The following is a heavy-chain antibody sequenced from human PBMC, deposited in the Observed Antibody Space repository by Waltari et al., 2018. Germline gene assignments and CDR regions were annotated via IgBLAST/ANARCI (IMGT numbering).Heavy chain of an antibody. Sequence: QVQLVQSGAEVKKPGSSVKVSCKASGGTFSSYAISWVRPAPGQGLEWMGGVIPIFGTANYAQKFQGRVTITADESTSTAYMELSSLRSEDTAVYYCARDSTSAHSSSNYYFDYWGQGTLVTVSS. J-gene: IGHJ4*02. V-gene: IGHV1-69*01. CDR1: GGTFSSYA. D-gene: IGHD6-6*01. CDR2: VIPIFGTA. CDR3: ARDSTSAHSSSNYYFDY.